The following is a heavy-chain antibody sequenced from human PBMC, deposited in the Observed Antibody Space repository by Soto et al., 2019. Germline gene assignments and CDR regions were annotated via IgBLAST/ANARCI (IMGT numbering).Heavy chain of an antibody. Sequence: QVQLVQSGAEVKEPGSTVTVSCKASGDTFNTYAISWVRQAPGQGLDWLGGSTPIFGTTNYAQTLEGRITIIADKSTSTAHMELRSLRSDDTAVYYCARSGWPNGVCNTFVDHYSSCLDFWCQGTTVSVPS. CDR2: STPIFGTT. CDR3: ARSGWPNGVCNTFVDHYSSCLDF. CDR1: GDTFNTYA. J-gene: IGHJ6*02. V-gene: IGHV1-69*06. D-gene: IGHD2-8*01.